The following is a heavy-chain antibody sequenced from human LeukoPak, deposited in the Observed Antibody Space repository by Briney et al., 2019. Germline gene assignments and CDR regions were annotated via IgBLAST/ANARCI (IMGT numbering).Heavy chain of an antibody. J-gene: IGHJ5*02. Sequence: PSQTLSLTCTVSGGSINSHDYYCSWIRQPPGKGLEWIGYIYYSGSTYYNPSLKSRVTISMDTSKNQFSLRLTSVTAADTAVYYCARIKDYGDYNWFDPWGQGTLVTVSS. D-gene: IGHD4-17*01. CDR2: IYYSGST. CDR3: ARIKDYGDYNWFDP. V-gene: IGHV4-30-4*01. CDR1: GGSINSHDYY.